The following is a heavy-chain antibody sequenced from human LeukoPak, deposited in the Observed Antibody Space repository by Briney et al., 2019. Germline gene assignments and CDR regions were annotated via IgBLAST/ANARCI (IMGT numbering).Heavy chain of an antibody. CDR3: ARRFARYYYDVDY. Sequence: KPSETLSLTCTVSGGSISSSSYYWGWIRQPPGKGLEWIGSIYYSGSTYYNPSLKSRVTISVDTSKNQFSLKLSSVTAADTAVYYCARRFARYYYDVDYWGQGTLVTVSS. J-gene: IGHJ4*02. CDR1: GGSISSSSYY. V-gene: IGHV4-39*01. D-gene: IGHD3-22*01. CDR2: IYYSGST.